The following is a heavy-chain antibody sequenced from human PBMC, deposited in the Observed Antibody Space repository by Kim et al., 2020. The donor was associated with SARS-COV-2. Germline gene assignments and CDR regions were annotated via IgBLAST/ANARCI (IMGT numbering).Heavy chain of an antibody. CDR2: TTGDGSQI. Sequence: GGSLRLSCAGSGFIFSNYWLPWARQAPGMGLEWVSNTTGDGSQIQYADSVKGRFTISRDNARNTLFLQMNSLRVEDTALYYCAREGGAYVEGASWGQGTLGSVSA. D-gene: IGHD5-12*01. V-gene: IGHV3-7*01. J-gene: IGHJ5*02. CDR3: AREGGAYVEGAS. CDR1: GFIFSNYW.